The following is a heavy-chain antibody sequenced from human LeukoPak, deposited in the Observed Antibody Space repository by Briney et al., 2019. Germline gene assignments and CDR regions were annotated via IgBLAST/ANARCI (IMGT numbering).Heavy chain of an antibody. D-gene: IGHD4-17*01. CDR3: ARRATTVTTGYYYYMDV. CDR2: VYYGETT. J-gene: IGHJ6*03. V-gene: IGHV4-39*01. CDR1: GGSINSRSNY. Sequence: PSETLSLTCAVSGGSINSRSNYWGWIRPPPGQGLEWVGSVYYGETTYYNPSLKSRVTISEDTSKNQFSLKLSSVTAADTAVYYCARRATTVTTGYYYYMDVWGKGTTVTVSS.